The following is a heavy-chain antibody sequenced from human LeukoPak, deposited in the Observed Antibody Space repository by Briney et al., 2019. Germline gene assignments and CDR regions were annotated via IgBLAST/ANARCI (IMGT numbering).Heavy chain of an antibody. J-gene: IGHJ5*02. CDR1: GFTFNNYA. V-gene: IGHV3-30*04. CDR3: VRDFELGRFGP. Sequence: GRSLRLSCATSGFTFNNYAMHWVRQAPGKGLEWVAVISYDGSNKYYADSVKGRFTISRDDLKNSLFLQMNSLRTDDTAVYYCVRDFELGRFGPWGQGTLVIVSS. CDR2: ISYDGSNK. D-gene: IGHD3-9*01.